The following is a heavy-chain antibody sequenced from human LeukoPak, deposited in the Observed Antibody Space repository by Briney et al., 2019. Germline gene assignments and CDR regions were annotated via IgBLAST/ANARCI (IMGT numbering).Heavy chain of an antibody. J-gene: IGHJ4*02. CDR2: IRYDGSNK. V-gene: IGHV3-30*02. D-gene: IGHD3-22*01. CDR3: AKGGHYYDSSGYRNLDY. Sequence: PGESLRLSCAASGFTFSNYGMHWVRQAPGKGLEWVAFIRYDGSNKYYADSVKGRFTISRDNSKNTLYLQMNSLRAEDTAVYYCAKGGHYYDSSGYRNLDYWGQGTLVTVSS. CDR1: GFTFSNYG.